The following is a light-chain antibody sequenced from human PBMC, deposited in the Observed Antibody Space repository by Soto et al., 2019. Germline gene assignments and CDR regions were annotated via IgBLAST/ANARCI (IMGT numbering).Light chain of an antibody. CDR1: QSVLYSSNNKNY. CDR3: QQYYSASGST. V-gene: IGKV4-1*01. Sequence: DIVVTQSPDSLAVSLGERATIHCKASQSVLYSSNNKNYLAWYQQKPGEPPKLLFYWASTRESGVPDRFSGSGSGTEFTLTISSLQAEDVAVYYCQQYYSASGSTFGQGTKLEIK. CDR2: WAS. J-gene: IGKJ2*01.